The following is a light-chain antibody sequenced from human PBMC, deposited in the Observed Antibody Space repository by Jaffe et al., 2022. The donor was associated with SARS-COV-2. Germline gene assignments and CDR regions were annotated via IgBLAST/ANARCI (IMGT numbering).Light chain of an antibody. CDR2: GAS. J-gene: IGKJ4*01. V-gene: IGKV3-20*01. Sequence: EIVLTQSPGTLSLSPGEGATLSCRASQSVSSSYLVWYQQKPGQAPRLLIDGASSRATGIPDRFSGSGSGTDFTLTISRLEPEDFAVYYCQQYGSSPLTFGGGTKVEIK. CDR3: QQYGSSPLT. CDR1: QSVSSSY.